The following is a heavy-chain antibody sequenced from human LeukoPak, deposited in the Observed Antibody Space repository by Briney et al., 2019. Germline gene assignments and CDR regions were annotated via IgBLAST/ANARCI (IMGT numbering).Heavy chain of an antibody. CDR2: IWYDGSNK. Sequence: GGSLTLSCAASGFSFSSYGMHWVRQAPGKGLEWVAVIWYDGSNKNYADSVKGRFTISRVNSKNMLYLQMNSLRVEDTALYYCASRGGLWGQGTLVTVSS. CDR1: GFSFSSYG. CDR3: ASRGGL. D-gene: IGHD5-12*01. J-gene: IGHJ4*02. V-gene: IGHV3-33*01.